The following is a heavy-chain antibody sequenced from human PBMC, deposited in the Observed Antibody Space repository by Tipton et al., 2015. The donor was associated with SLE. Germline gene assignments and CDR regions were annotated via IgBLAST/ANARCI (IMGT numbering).Heavy chain of an antibody. CDR2: IYTSGST. J-gene: IGHJ4*02. CDR1: GGSLSSYY. V-gene: IGHV4-4*08. D-gene: IGHD2-21*01. Sequence: TLSLTCTVSGGSLSSYYWSWIRQPPGKGLEWIGYIYTSGSTNYNPSLKSRVTISVDTSKNQFSLKLSSVTAADTAVYYCARHPAYCGGDCPYYFDYWGQGTLVTVSS. CDR3: ARHPAYCGGDCPYYFDY.